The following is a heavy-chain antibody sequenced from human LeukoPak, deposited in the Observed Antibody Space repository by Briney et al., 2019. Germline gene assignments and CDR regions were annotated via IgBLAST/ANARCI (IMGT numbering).Heavy chain of an antibody. CDR2: GFYSGST. V-gene: IGHV4-59*08. CDR1: GVSISSYY. D-gene: IGHD4-23*01. CDR3: ARHTTVVPPHYFDY. J-gene: IGHJ4*02. Sequence: PSETLSLTCTVSGVSISSYYWSWIRQPPGKGLEWIGYGFYSGSTNYNPSLKSRVTMSLGTSKNQISLKLSSVTAADTAMYYCARHTTVVPPHYFDYWGQGTLVTVSS.